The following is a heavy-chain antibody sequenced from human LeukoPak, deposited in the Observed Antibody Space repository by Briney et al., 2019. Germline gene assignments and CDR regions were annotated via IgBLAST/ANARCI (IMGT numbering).Heavy chain of an antibody. CDR2: ISSSSSYI. CDR1: GFTFSSYE. Sequence: PGGSLRLSCAASGFTFSSYEMNRVRQAPGKGLEWVSSISSSSSYIYYADSVKGRFTISRDNAKNSLYLQMNSLRAEDTAFYYCATRGEELQFDYWGQGTLVTVSS. CDR3: ATRGEELQFDY. D-gene: IGHD1-26*01. J-gene: IGHJ4*02. V-gene: IGHV3-21*01.